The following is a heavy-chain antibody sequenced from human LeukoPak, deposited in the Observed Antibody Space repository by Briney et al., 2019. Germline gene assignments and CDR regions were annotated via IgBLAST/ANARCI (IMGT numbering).Heavy chain of an antibody. D-gene: IGHD1-26*01. J-gene: IGHJ4*02. CDR1: GFTVSSNY. CDR2: ICSGGST. CDR3: ARALRVGSGSYFDY. Sequence: GGSLRLSCAASGFTVSSNYMSWVRQAPGKGLEWVSVICSGGSTYYADSVKGRFTISRDNSKNTLYLQMNSLRAEDTAVYYCARALRVGSGSYFDYWGQGTLVTVSS. V-gene: IGHV3-66*01.